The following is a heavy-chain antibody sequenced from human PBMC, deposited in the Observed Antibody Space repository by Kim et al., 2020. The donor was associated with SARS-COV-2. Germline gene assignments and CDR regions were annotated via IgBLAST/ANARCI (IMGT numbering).Heavy chain of an antibody. D-gene: IGHD3-3*01. CDR3: ARDHPITIFGVALYGMDV. CDR1: GGSISSGSYY. J-gene: IGHJ6*02. CDR2: IYTSGST. Sequence: SETLSLTCTVSGGSISSGSYYWSWIRQPAGKGLEWIGRIYTSGSTNYNPSLKSRVTISVDTSKNQFSLKLSSVTAADTAVYYCARDHPITIFGVALYGMDVWGQGTTVTVSS. V-gene: IGHV4-61*02.